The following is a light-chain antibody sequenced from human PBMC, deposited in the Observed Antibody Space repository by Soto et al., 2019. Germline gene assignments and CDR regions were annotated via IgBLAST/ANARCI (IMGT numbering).Light chain of an antibody. J-gene: IGLJ2*01. V-gene: IGLV1-44*01. CDR2: SNN. CDR1: SSNIGSNP. Sequence: QSVLTQPPSASGTPGQRVTISCSGSSSNIGSNPVNWYQQLPGTAPKLLIYSNNQRPSGVPDRFSGSKSGTSASLAISALQSEDEDDYYCAAWDSSLNAHLLFGGGTKLTVL. CDR3: AAWDSSLNAHLL.